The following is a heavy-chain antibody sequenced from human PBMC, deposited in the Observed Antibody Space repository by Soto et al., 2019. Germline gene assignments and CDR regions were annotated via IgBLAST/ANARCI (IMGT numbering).Heavy chain of an antibody. J-gene: IGHJ4*02. CDR1: GFTFSSYA. CDR2: ISYDGSNK. V-gene: IGHV3-30-3*01. D-gene: IGHD5-18*01. Sequence: QVQLVESGGGVVQPGRSLRLSCAASGFTFSSYAMHWVRQAPGKGLEWVAVISYDGSNKYYADSVKGRFTISRDNSKNTLYMQMNSLRAEDTAVYYCARDLYTALGYWGQGTLVTVSS. CDR3: ARDLYTALGY.